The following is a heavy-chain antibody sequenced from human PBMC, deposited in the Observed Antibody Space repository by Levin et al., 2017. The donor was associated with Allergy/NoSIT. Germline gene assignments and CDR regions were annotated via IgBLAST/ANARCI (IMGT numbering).Heavy chain of an antibody. V-gene: IGHV1-69*01. Sequence: KISCKASGGTFSSYAISWVRQAPGQGLEWMGGIIPIFGTANYAQKFQGRVTITADESTSTAYMELSSLRSEDTAVYYCARANGVVVAATRDYYYYYGMDVWGQGTTVTVSS. CDR3: ARANGVVVAATRDYYYYYGMDV. D-gene: IGHD2-15*01. CDR1: GGTFSSYA. J-gene: IGHJ6*02. CDR2: IIPIFGTA.